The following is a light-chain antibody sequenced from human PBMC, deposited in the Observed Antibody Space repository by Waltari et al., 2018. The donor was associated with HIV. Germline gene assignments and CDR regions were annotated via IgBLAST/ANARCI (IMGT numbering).Light chain of an antibody. J-gene: IGKJ1*01. Sequence: EIVFTQSPATLSLSPGHSATLSSRSIHRVISYFPWYQPKPRQAPRLLIYDAASRATGIPARFSGSGSGTDFTLTISSLEPEDFAVYYCQQRNSWPRTFGQGTRVEGK. CDR2: DAA. CDR1: HRVISY. V-gene: IGKV3-11*01. CDR3: QQRNSWPRT.